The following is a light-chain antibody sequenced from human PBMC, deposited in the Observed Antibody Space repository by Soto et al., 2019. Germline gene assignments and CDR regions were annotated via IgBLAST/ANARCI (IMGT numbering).Light chain of an antibody. J-gene: IGKJ4*01. V-gene: IGKV3-15*01. CDR2: GAS. CDR1: QSLTSY. Sequence: EIVMTQSPATLSVSPGERAALSCRASQSLTSYLAWFQQKPGQAPSLLIYGASARATGIPDRFSGSVSGTEFTLTIDSLQSEGFAIYYCQQYYSWPLTFGGGTTVEIK. CDR3: QQYYSWPLT.